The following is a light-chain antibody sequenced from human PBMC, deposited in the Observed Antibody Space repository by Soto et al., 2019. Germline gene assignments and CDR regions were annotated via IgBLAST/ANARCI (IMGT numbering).Light chain of an antibody. CDR3: TSYAGSHTYV. CDR1: SSDVGGYNY. J-gene: IGLJ1*01. V-gene: IGLV2-8*01. CDR2: EVT. Sequence: RPSASGFPGWSSPIHLNGTSSDVGGYNYVSWYRQHPGKAPKLIIYEVTKRPSGVPDRFSASKSGNTASLTVSGLQAEDEADYYCTSYAGSHTYVFGTGTKVTVL.